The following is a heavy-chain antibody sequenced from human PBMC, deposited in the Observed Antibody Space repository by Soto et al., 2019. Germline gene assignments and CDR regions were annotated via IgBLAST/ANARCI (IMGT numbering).Heavy chain of an antibody. D-gene: IGHD5-18*01. CDR1: GGTFSSYA. Sequence: GASVKVSCKASGGTFSSYAISWVRQAPGQGLEWMGGIIHIFGTANYAQKFQGRVTITADESTSTAYMELSSLRSEDTVVYYFARDRAMVNQRSYFAYWGQETLVTVSS. CDR3: ARDRAMVNQRSYFAY. J-gene: IGHJ4*02. V-gene: IGHV1-69*13. CDR2: IIHIFGTA.